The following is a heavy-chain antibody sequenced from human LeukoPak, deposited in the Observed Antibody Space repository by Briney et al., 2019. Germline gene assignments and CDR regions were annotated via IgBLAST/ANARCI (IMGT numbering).Heavy chain of an antibody. D-gene: IGHD1-14*01. V-gene: IGHV3-21*01. J-gene: IGHJ6*03. CDR2: ISSSSSYI. Sequence: GGSLRLSCAASGFTFSNYAMNWVRQAPGKGLEWVSSISSSSSYIYYADSVKGRFTISRDNAKDSLYLQMNSLRAEDTAVYYCATNPSDKDYYYYYMDVWGKGTTVTVSS. CDR1: GFTFSNYA. CDR3: ATNPSDKDYYYYYMDV.